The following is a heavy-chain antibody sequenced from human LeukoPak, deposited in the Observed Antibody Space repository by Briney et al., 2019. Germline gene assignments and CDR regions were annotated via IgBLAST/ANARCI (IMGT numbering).Heavy chain of an antibody. J-gene: IGHJ6*02. D-gene: IGHD2-8*02. V-gene: IGHV3-11*04. CDR2: ISTGGDNT. CDR3: ARAFCTSVSCPKGHYYYVMDV. Sequence: PGGSLRLSCAASGFTVSSKYMSWVRQAPEKGLEWVSYISTGGDNTFYADSVKGRFTVSRDNAKNSLFLQMDSLRAEDTAVYYCARAFCTSVSCPKGHYYYVMDVWGQGTTVTVSS. CDR1: GFTVSSKY.